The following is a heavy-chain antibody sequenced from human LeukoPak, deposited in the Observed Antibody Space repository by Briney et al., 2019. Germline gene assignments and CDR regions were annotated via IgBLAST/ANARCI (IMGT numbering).Heavy chain of an antibody. CDR1: GGSISSGGYY. Sequence: SQTLSLTCTVSGGSISSGGYYWSWIRQHPGKGLEWIGYIYYSGSTNYNPSLKSRVTISVDTSKNQFSLKLSSVTAADTAVYYCARGKDRGYSGYDFSPPYYFDYWGQGTLVTVSS. J-gene: IGHJ4*02. CDR3: ARGKDRGYSGYDFSPPYYFDY. CDR2: IYYSGST. D-gene: IGHD5-12*01. V-gene: IGHV4-31*03.